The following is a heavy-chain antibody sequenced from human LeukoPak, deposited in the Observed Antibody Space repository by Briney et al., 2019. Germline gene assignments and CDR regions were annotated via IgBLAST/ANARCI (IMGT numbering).Heavy chain of an antibody. J-gene: IGHJ3*02. CDR2: INPSGGST. D-gene: IGHD2-21*02. V-gene: IGHV1-46*01. Sequence: ASVKVSCKAFGYTFTSYYMHWVRQAPGQGLEWMGIINPSGGSTSYAQKFQGRVTMTRDMSTSTVYMELSSLRSEDTAVYYCAREVRIVVVTATHDAFDIWGQGTIVTVSS. CDR3: AREVRIVVVTATHDAFDI. CDR1: GYTFTSYY.